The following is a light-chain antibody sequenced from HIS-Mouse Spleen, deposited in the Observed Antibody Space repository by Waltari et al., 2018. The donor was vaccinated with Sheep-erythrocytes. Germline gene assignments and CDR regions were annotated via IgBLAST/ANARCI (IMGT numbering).Light chain of an antibody. Sequence: EIVLTQSPATLSLSPGERAHLSCRASKSVSSYLAWYQQKPGQAPRLLIYDASNRATGIPARFSGSGSGTDFTLTISSLEPEDFAVYYCQQRSNWPPTFGQGTKVEIK. V-gene: IGKV3-11*01. CDR3: QQRSNWPPT. J-gene: IGKJ1*01. CDR1: KSVSSY. CDR2: DAS.